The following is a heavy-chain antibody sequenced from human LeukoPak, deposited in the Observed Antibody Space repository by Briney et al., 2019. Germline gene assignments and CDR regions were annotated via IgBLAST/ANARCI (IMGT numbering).Heavy chain of an antibody. V-gene: IGHV3-33*01. CDR1: GFTFSSYG. CDR2: IWYDGSNK. CDR3: AREAVEMATIGY. Sequence: PGGSLRLSCAASGFTFSSYGMHWVRQAPGKGLEWVAVIWYDGSNKYYADSVKGRFTISRDNSKNTLYLQMNSLRAEDTAVYYWAREAVEMATIGYWGQGTLVTVSS. D-gene: IGHD5-24*01. J-gene: IGHJ4*02.